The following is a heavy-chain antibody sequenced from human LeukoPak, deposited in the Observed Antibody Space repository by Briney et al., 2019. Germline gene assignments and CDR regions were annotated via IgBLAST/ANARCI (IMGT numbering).Heavy chain of an antibody. CDR3: TTADGYSYGYGIDY. CDR2: IKSKTDGGTT. Sequence: GGSLRLSCAASGFTFSNAWMSWVRQAPGKGLEWVGRIKSKTDGGTTDYAAPVKGRFTISRDDSKNTLYLQMNNLKTEDTAVYYCTTADGYSYGYGIDYWGQGTLVTVSS. CDR1: GFTFSNAW. D-gene: IGHD5-18*01. V-gene: IGHV3-15*01. J-gene: IGHJ4*02.